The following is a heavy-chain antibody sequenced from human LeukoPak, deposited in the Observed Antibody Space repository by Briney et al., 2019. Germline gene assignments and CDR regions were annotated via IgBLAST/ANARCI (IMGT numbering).Heavy chain of an antibody. Sequence: PSQTLSLTCTVSGGSVSSGSHYWSWIRRHPGRGLEWIGYIYHSGSTFYNPSLKSRLTMSVDTSKNQFSMTLSSVTAADTALYYCARAGIYFGSGSYYYSFDSWGQGTLVTVSS. J-gene: IGHJ4*02. V-gene: IGHV4-31*03. D-gene: IGHD3-10*01. CDR2: IYHSGST. CDR1: GGSVSSGSHY. CDR3: ARAGIYFGSGSYYYSFDS.